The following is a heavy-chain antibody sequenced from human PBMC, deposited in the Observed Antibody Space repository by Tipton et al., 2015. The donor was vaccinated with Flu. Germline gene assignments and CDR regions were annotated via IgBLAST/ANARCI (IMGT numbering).Heavy chain of an antibody. D-gene: IGHD1-1*01. Sequence: TLSLTCTVSGGSISTYYWSWIRQPAGKGLEWIGRIYTSGSTNYNPPLKSRVTMSVDTSKNQFSLRLSSVTAADTAVYYCARGAGGPATAYDCWGQGTLVTVPS. CDR2: IYTSGST. J-gene: IGHJ4*02. V-gene: IGHV4-4*07. CDR3: ARGAGGPATAYDC. CDR1: GGSISTYY.